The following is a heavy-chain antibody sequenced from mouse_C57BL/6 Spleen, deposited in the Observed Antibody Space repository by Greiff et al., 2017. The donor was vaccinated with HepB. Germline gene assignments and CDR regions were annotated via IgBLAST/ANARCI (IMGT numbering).Heavy chain of an antibody. CDR1: GYTFTSYW. D-gene: IGHD1-1*01. J-gene: IGHJ1*03. V-gene: IGHV1-72*01. CDR3: ARGNYYGSLYFDV. CDR2: IDPNSGGT. Sequence: VQLQQSGAELVKPGASVKLSCKASGYTFTSYWMHWVKQRPGRGLEWIGRIDPNSGGTKYNEKFKSKATVTVDKPSSPAYMQLSSLTSEDTAVYYCARGNYYGSLYFDVWGTGTTVTVSS.